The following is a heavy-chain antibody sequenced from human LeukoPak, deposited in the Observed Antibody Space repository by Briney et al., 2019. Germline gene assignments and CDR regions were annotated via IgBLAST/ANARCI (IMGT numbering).Heavy chain of an antibody. V-gene: IGHV4-4*02. Sequence: PSETLSLTCAVSGGSISSSNWWSWVRQPPGKGLEWIGEIYHSGSTNYNPSLKSRVTISVDKSKNQFSLKLSSVTAADTAVYYCARASDTAVDDAFDIWGQGTMVTVSS. CDR1: GGSISSSNW. CDR3: ARASDTAVDDAFDI. D-gene: IGHD4-23*01. CDR2: IYHSGST. J-gene: IGHJ3*02.